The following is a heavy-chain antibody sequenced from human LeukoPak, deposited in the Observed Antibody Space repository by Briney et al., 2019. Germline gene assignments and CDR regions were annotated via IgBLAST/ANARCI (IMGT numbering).Heavy chain of an antibody. CDR3: ATWAETPYYYYGMDV. D-gene: IGHD1-26*01. CDR1: GYTLTELS. J-gene: IGHJ6*02. V-gene: IGHV1-24*01. Sequence: ASVKVFFKVSGYTLTELSMHWVRQAPGKGLEWMGGFDPEDGETIYAQKFQGRVTMTEDTSTDTAYMELSSLRSEDTAVYYCATWAETPYYYYGMDVWGQGTTVTVSS. CDR2: FDPEDGET.